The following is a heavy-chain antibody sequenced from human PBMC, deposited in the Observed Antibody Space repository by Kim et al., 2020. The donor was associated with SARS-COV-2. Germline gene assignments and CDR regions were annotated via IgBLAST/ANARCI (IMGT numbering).Heavy chain of an antibody. CDR1: GFTFSSYA. Sequence: LSLTCAASGFTFSSYAMSWVRQAPGKGLEWVSAISGSGGSTYYADSVKGRFTISRDNSKNTLYLQMNSLRAEDTAVYYCAKDLEITMVRGVIIDAFDIWGQGTMVTVAS. D-gene: IGHD3-10*01. CDR2: ISGSGGST. V-gene: IGHV3-23*01. J-gene: IGHJ3*02. CDR3: AKDLEITMVRGVIIDAFDI.